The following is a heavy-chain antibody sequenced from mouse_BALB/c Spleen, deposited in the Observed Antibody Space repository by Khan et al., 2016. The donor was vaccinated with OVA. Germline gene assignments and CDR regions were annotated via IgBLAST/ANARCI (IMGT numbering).Heavy chain of an antibody. V-gene: IGHV5-6-5*01. CDR2: ISSGGNA. CDR1: GFSFSSYA. Sequence: EVQLVESGGGLVKPGGSLKLSCAGSGFSFSSYAMSWVRLTPEKRLEWVASISSGGNAYYPDRVKGRFTISRDNARNILYLQMNSLRSEDTAMYNCARLVDYWGQGTSVTVSS. J-gene: IGHJ4*01. CDR3: ARLVDY.